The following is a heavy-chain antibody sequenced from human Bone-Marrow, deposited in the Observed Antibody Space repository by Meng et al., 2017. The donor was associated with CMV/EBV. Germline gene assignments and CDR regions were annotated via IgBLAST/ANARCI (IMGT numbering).Heavy chain of an antibody. CDR2: ISSSSSYI. J-gene: IGHJ3*02. D-gene: IGHD2-2*01. Sequence: GESLKISCAASGSTVNNNYMTWVRQAPGKGLGWVSSISSSSSYIYYADSVKGRFTISRDNAKNSLYLQMNSLRAEDTAVYYCASPYQLQPERGGYGTGLDAFDIWGQGTMVTVSS. CDR1: GSTVNNNY. CDR3: ASPYQLQPERGGYGTGLDAFDI. V-gene: IGHV3-21*01.